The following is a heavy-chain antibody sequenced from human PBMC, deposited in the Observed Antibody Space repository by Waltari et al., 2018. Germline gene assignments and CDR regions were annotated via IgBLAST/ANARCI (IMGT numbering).Heavy chain of an antibody. V-gene: IGHV3-66*02. Sequence: EVQLVESGGGLVQPGGSLRLSCAASGFTVSSNYMSWVRQAPGKGLEWFSVFYCGCSAYYADSVKCRFTIARDNSKNALYLQMNSLSAEDSAVYYCARDKGDHVPGLDVSGQGTTVTVSS. CDR3: ARDKGDHVPGLDV. CDR1: GFTVSSNY. CDR2: FYCGCSA. D-gene: IGHD2-21*02. J-gene: IGHJ6*02.